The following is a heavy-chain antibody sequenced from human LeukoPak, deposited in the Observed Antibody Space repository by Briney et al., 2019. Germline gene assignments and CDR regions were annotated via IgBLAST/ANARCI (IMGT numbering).Heavy chain of an antibody. Sequence: GGSLRLSCTASGFTFSSYWMHWVRQAPGKGLVWVSHINTDGSTVSYADSVKGRFTISRDNAKNTLYLQRNSLRAEDTAVYFCARAGFYNGLDYWGQGTLVTASS. J-gene: IGHJ4*02. CDR3: ARAGFYNGLDY. CDR2: INTDGSTV. V-gene: IGHV3-74*01. CDR1: GFTFSSYW. D-gene: IGHD2-8*01.